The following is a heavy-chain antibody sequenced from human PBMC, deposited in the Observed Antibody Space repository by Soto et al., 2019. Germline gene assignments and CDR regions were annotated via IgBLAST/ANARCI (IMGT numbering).Heavy chain of an antibody. D-gene: IGHD1-7*01. CDR3: VRRVTGNYDY. CDR2: ISSNGGTT. J-gene: IGHJ4*02. V-gene: IGHV3-64*01. Sequence: EVQLAESGGGMVQPGGSLRLSCVASGFTFSSYDMHWVRQAPGKGLEYVSSISSNGGTTYYGNSVKRRLTISRDNSKKTLYLQMGSQRAEDMAVYYCVRRVTGNYDYWGQGTQVTVSS. CDR1: GFTFSSYD.